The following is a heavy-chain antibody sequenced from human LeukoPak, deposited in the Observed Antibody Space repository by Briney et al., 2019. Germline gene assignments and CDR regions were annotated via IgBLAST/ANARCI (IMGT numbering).Heavy chain of an antibody. CDR2: INPDGGNT. Sequence: ASVKVSCKASGYTFTNSYIHWVRQAPGQVLEWMGLINPDGGNTNYAQNFQGRVTMTRDMSTSTVYMELSSLRSEDTAVYYCARDGGSRTVTTPGYWGQGTLVTVSS. CDR3: ARDGGSRTVTTPGY. V-gene: IGHV1-46*01. J-gene: IGHJ4*02. D-gene: IGHD4-17*01. CDR1: GYTFTNSY.